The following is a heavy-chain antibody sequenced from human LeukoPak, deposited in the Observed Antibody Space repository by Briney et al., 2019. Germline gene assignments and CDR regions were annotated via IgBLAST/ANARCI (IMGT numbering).Heavy chain of an antibody. D-gene: IGHD6-19*01. CDR1: GFTVSSNY. J-gene: IGHJ4*02. V-gene: IGHV3-66*02. Sequence: GGSLRLSCAASGFTVSSNYMSWVRQAPGKGLEWVSVIYSGGSTNYADSVKGRFTISRDNSKNTLYLQMNSLKPDDTAMYYCAKSIPAIAVAVSTRQWGQGTLVTVSS. CDR2: IYSGGST. CDR3: AKSIPAIAVAVSTRQ.